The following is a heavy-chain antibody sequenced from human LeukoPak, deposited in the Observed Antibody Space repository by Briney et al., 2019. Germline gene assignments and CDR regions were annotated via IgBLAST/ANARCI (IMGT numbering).Heavy chain of an antibody. Sequence: GGSLRLSCAVSRFPFSRYGMLGPPRAPGKGWVGGVVISYDGSNKYYADSVKGRFTISSNNSNNALYLQMNSLRAEDTAEYYCAKEKSGSYTRTDFDYWGQGTLVTVSS. D-gene: IGHD1-26*01. J-gene: IGHJ4*02. CDR3: AKEKSGSYTRTDFDY. V-gene: IGHV3-30*18. CDR2: ISYDGSNK. CDR1: RFPFSRYG.